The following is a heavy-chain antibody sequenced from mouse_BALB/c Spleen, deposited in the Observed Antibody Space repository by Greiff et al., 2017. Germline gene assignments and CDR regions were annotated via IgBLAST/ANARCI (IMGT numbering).Heavy chain of an antibody. CDR3: ARDEYDEGYAMDY. D-gene: IGHD2-4*01. CDR1: GYSITSGYY. V-gene: IGHV3-6*02. Sequence: VQLQESGPGLVKPSQSLSLTCSVTGYSITSGYYWNWIRQFPGNKLEWMGYISYDGSNNYNPSLKNRISITRDTSKNQFFLKLNSVTTEDTATYYCARDEYDEGYAMDYWGQGTSVTVSS. CDR2: ISYDGSN. J-gene: IGHJ4*01.